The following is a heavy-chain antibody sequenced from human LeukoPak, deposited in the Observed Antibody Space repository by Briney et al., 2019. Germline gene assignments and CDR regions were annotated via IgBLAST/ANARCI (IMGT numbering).Heavy chain of an antibody. CDR3: AREGESAAGTH. CDR1: GFTFSSYS. CDR2: ISSSSSTI. D-gene: IGHD6-13*01. J-gene: IGHJ4*02. V-gene: IGHV3-48*01. Sequence: QSGGSLRLSCAASGFTFSSYSMNWVRQAPGKGLEWVSYISSSSSTIYYADSEKGRFTISRDNAKNSLYLQMNSLRSDDTAVYYCAREGESAAGTHWGQGTLVTVSS.